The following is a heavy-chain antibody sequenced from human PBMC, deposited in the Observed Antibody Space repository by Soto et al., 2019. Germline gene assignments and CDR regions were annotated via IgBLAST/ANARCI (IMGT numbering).Heavy chain of an antibody. J-gene: IGHJ4*02. CDR1: GYTFTSYY. CDR2: INPSGGDI. D-gene: IGHD2-2*01. CDR3: GRDGGYQRFDF. V-gene: IGHV1-46*03. Sequence: QVQLVQSGAEVKKPGASVKVSCKASGYTFTSYYIHWVRQAPGQGLEWMGIINPSGGDITYAQKLQXXVTMTRDTSTSTVYMELSSLRSEDTAVYYCGRDGGYQRFDFWGQGALVTVSS.